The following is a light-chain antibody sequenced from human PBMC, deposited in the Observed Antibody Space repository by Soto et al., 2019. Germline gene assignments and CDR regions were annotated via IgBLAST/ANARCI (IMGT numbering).Light chain of an antibody. CDR2: GAS. CDR1: QSVSSN. CDR3: QQYNSWPPLT. Sequence: EIVMTQSPATLSVSPGERATLSCRASQSVSSNLAWYQQKPGQAPRLLIYGASTRATGIPARFSGSGSGTEFTLTISSLQSDDFVVYYCQQYNSWPPLTFGGGTKVEIK. V-gene: IGKV3-15*01. J-gene: IGKJ4*01.